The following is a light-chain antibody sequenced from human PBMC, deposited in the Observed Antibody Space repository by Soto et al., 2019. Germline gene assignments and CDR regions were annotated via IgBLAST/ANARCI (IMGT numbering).Light chain of an antibody. CDR3: CLYVGGRTYL. CDR1: VGL. Sequence: QSVLTQPASVSGSPGQSITISCTGTVGLVSWYQQHLGKVPKLIIYDDTKRPSGVSSRFSGSKSGNTASLTISGFQTEDEADYYCCLYVGGRTYLFGTGTKVTVL. J-gene: IGLJ1*01. V-gene: IGLV2-23*01. CDR2: DDT.